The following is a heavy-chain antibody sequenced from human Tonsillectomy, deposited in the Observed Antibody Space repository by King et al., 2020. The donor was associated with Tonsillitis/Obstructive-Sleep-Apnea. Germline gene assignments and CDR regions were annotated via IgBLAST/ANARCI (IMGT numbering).Heavy chain of an antibody. Sequence: QLVQSGAEVKKPGASVKVSCKASGYTFTGYYMHWVRQAPGQGLEWMGRINPYSGGTNYAQKFQGRVTMTRDPSVSTSYMELSRLRSDDTAVYYCAREAGSGSYYPDYYYYYMDVWGKGTTVTVSS. D-gene: IGHD3-10*01. CDR2: INPYSGGT. V-gene: IGHV1-2*06. J-gene: IGHJ6*03. CDR1: GYTFTGYY. CDR3: AREAGSGSYYPDYYYYYMDV.